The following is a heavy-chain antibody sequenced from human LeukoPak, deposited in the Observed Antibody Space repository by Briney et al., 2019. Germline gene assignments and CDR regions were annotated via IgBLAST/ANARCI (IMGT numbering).Heavy chain of an antibody. CDR3: ARVRRIRGVTLDY. D-gene: IGHD3-10*01. CDR1: GGTFSSYA. J-gene: IGHJ4*02. CDR2: IIPIFGTA. V-gene: IGHV1-69*05. Sequence: GASVKVSCKASGGTFSSYAISWVRQAPGQGLEWMGGIIPIFGTANYAQKFQGRVTITTDESTSTAYMELRSLRSDDTAVYYCARVRRIRGVTLDYWGQGTLVTVSS.